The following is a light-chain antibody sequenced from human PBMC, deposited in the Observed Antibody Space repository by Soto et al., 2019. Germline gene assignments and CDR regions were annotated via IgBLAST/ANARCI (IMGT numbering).Light chain of an antibody. V-gene: IGLV2-14*01. CDR1: SSDVGRYNY. Sequence: QSALAQPASVSGSPGQSITISCTGTSSDVGRYNYVSWFQQHPGKAPKLLIYDVSNWPSGVSDRFSGSKSGYTASLTISGLQAEDEADYYCSSFTTSSTFVFGTGTKLTVL. CDR2: DVS. CDR3: SSFTTSSTFV. J-gene: IGLJ1*01.